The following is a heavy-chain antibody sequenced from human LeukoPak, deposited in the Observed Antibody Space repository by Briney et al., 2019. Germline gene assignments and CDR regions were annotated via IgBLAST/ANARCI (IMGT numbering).Heavy chain of an antibody. CDR3: AREGLDYYDSSGYYYY. J-gene: IGHJ4*02. CDR2: IYHSGST. D-gene: IGHD3-22*01. V-gene: IGHV4-30-2*01. Sequence: SQTLSLTCTVSGGSISSGGYYWSWIRQPPGKGLEWIGYIYHSGSTYYNPSLKSRVTISVDRSKNQFSLKLSSVTAADTAVYYCAREGLDYYDSSGYYYYWGQGTLVTVSS. CDR1: GGSISSGGYY.